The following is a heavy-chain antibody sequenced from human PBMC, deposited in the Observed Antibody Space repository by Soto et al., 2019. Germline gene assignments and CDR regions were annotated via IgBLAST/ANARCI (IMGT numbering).Heavy chain of an antibody. CDR3: ARDRVESGYPEYFQH. V-gene: IGHV3-53*01. D-gene: IGHD3-22*01. J-gene: IGHJ1*01. CDR1: GFTVSSNY. CDR2: IYSGGST. Sequence: GGSLRLSCAASGFTVSSNYMSWVRQAPGKGLEWVSVIYSGGSTYYADSVKGRFTISRDNSKNTLYLQMNSLRAEDTAVYYCARDRVESGYPEYFQHWGQGTPVTVSS.